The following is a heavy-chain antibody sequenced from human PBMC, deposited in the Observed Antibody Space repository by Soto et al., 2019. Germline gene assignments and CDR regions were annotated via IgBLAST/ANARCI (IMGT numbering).Heavy chain of an antibody. J-gene: IGHJ4*02. D-gene: IGHD6-19*01. CDR2: IYYSGST. CDR3: ARLGMSTGWYNC. CDR1: GGSISSYY. V-gene: IGHV4-59*12. Sequence: SENLSLTCTVSGGSISSYYWSWIRQPPGKGLEWIGYIYYSGSTNYNPSLKSRITISVDTSKNQFSLKLSSVTAADTAVYYCARLGMSTGWYNCWGQGTLIIVSS.